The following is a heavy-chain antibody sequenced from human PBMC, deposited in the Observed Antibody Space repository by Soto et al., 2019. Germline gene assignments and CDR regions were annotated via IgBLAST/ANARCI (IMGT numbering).Heavy chain of an antibody. Sequence: PGGSLRLSCAASGFTFRSYEMNWVRQAPGKGLEWVSYISSRATGIFYADSVKGRFTISRDDANNSLYLQMNSLRAEDTAVYYCARPRAFDGYDGGYFFDLWRQGTPVTVTS. CDR1: GFTFRSYE. CDR2: ISSRATGI. J-gene: IGHJ4*02. V-gene: IGHV3-48*03. CDR3: ARPRAFDGYDGGYFFDL. D-gene: IGHD5-12*01.